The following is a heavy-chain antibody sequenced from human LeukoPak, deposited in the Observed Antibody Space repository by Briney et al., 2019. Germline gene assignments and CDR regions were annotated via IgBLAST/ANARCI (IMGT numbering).Heavy chain of an antibody. CDR3: ARHSSGWYYVDY. V-gene: IGHV3-21*04. J-gene: IGHJ4*02. CDR1: GFTFSSYS. Sequence: GGSLRLSCAASGFTFSSYSMNWVRQAPGKGLEWVSSISSSSSYIYYADSVKGRFTISRDNAKNSLYLQMNSLRAEDTAVYYCARHSSGWYYVDYWGQGTLVTVSS. CDR2: ISSSSSYI. D-gene: IGHD6-19*01.